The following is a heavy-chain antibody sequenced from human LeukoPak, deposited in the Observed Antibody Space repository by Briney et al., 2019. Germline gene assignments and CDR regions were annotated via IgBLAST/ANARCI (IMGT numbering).Heavy chain of an antibody. D-gene: IGHD5-18*01. J-gene: IGHJ6*02. V-gene: IGHV5-51*01. CDR3: ASTGVDTAMTYYYGMDV. CDR2: IYPGDSAT. CDR1: GYSFTSYS. Sequence: GEPLKISCKGSGYSFTSYSIAWVRQMPGKGLEWMGIIYPGDSATRYSPSFQGQVTISTDKSISTAYLQWSRLKSSDTAMYYCASTGVDTAMTYYYGMDVWGQGTTVTVSS.